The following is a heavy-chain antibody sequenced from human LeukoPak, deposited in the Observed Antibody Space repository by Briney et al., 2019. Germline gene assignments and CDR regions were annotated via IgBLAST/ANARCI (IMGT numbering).Heavy chain of an antibody. CDR3: ARHGYYFGSGSYFQH. D-gene: IGHD3-10*01. J-gene: IGHJ1*01. CDR1: GGSIGGYY. V-gene: IGHV4-59*08. CDR2: IYNSEST. Sequence: SETLSLTCTVSGGSIGGYYWSWIRQPPGKGLEWIGYIYNSESTNYNPSLKSRVTISVDTSKNQFSLRLFSVTAADTAMYYCARHGYYFGSGSYFQHWGQGTLVTVSS.